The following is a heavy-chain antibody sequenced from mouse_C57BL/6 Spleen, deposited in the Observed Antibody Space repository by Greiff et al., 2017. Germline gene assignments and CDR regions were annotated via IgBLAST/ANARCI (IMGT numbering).Heavy chain of an antibody. J-gene: IGHJ3*01. V-gene: IGHV1-69*01. Sequence: QVHVKQPGAELVMPGASVKLSCKASGYTFTSYWMHWVKQRPGQGLEWIGEIDPSDSYTNYNQKFKGKSTLTVDKSSSTAYMQLSSLTSEDSAVYYCARYGYYEAWFAYWGQGTLVTVSA. CDR2: IDPSDSYT. D-gene: IGHD2-3*01. CDR3: ARYGYYEAWFAY. CDR1: GYTFTSYW.